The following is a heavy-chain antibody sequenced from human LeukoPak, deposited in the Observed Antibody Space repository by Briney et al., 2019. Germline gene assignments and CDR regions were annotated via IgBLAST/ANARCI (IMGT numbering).Heavy chain of an antibody. V-gene: IGHV4-59*01. Sequence: SETLSLTCTVSGGSISSYYWSWIRQPPGKGLEWIGYIYYSGSTNYNPSLKSRVTISVDTSKNQFSLKLSSVTAADTAVYYCARGLYCSGGSCFYDHWGQETLVTVSS. D-gene: IGHD2-15*01. CDR3: ARGLYCSGGSCFYDH. J-gene: IGHJ4*02. CDR2: IYYSGST. CDR1: GGSISSYY.